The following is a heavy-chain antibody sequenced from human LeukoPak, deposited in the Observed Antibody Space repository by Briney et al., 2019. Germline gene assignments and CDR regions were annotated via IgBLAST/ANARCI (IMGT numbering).Heavy chain of an antibody. CDR3: ARAGGQYCSSTSCYYSDY. Sequence: ASVKVSCKASGYTFTSYGISWVRQAPGQGLEWMGWISVYNGNTNYAQKLRGRVTMTTDTSTSTAYMELRSLRSDDTAVYYCARAGGQYCSSTSCYYSDYWGQGTLVTVSS. D-gene: IGHD2-2*01. V-gene: IGHV1-18*01. CDR2: ISVYNGNT. CDR1: GYTFTSYG. J-gene: IGHJ4*02.